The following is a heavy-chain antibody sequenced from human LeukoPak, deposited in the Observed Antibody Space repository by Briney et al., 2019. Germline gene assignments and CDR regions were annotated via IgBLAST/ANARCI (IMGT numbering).Heavy chain of an antibody. CDR3: ASAPMTYSGTYYGEDY. J-gene: IGHJ4*02. V-gene: IGHV3-7*01. CDR2: IKQDGSEK. D-gene: IGHD1-26*01. CDR1: GFTFSTYW. Sequence: GGSLRLSCAASGFTFSTYWMSWVRQAPGKGLEWVANIKQDGSEKYYMDSVKGRFTISRDNAENSLYLQMNSLRAEDTAVYYCASAPMTYSGTYYGEDYWGQGTLVTVST.